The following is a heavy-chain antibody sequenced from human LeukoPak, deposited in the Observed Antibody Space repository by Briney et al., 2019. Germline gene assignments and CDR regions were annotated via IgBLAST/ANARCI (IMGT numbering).Heavy chain of an antibody. V-gene: IGHV3-49*04. CDR2: IRSKAFRGAT. J-gene: IGHJ4*02. Sequence: GGSLRLSCTTSGFNFGDYAMSWVRQAPGEGLEWVDFIRSKAFRGATGDGASVKDRVNMSRDESKSIAYLHMNNLKTEDTAVDFCTSVYESSSYYHSGIDYWGQGTLVTVS. CDR3: TSVYESSSYYHSGIDY. D-gene: IGHD3-22*01. CDR1: GFNFGDYA.